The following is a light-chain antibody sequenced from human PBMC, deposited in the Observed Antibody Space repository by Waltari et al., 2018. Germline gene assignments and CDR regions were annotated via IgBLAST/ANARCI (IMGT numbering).Light chain of an antibody. Sequence: DIQMTQSPSTLSASVGDRVTITCRASQYISSWLAWYLQKPGKAPKLLIYKASILESGVPSRFSGSESGTEFTLTISSLQAEDVAVYHCQQYHSSPSFGQGTRLEIK. CDR3: QQYHSSPS. CDR2: KAS. J-gene: IGKJ5*01. CDR1: QYISSW. V-gene: IGKV1-5*03.